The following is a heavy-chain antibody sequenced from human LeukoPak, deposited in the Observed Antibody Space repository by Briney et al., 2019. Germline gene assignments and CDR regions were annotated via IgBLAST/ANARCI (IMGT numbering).Heavy chain of an antibody. V-gene: IGHV3-23*01. D-gene: IGHD3-9*01. CDR1: GFTFSSYA. CDR2: ISGSGGST. J-gene: IGHJ4*02. Sequence: PGGSLRLSCAASGFTFSSYATSWVRQAPGKGLEWVSAISGSGGSTYYADSVKGRFTISRDNSKNTMYLQMNSLRAEDTAVYYCARTMTGAFFDYWGQGALVTVSS. CDR3: ARTMTGAFFDY.